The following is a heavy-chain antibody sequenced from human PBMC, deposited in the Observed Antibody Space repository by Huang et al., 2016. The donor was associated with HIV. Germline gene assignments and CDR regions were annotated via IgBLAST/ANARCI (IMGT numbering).Heavy chain of an antibody. D-gene: IGHD5-12*01. Sequence: QVQLVQSGPEVKSPGASVKVTCKASGYTFTNFAVLWVRQAPGQRPEWLGWSNAGTGDTNYSQKVQGRVTISRDTSTSTAYLELSSLSSEDTAIYFCARGWLQLWYLADWGQGSLVTVSS. CDR2: SNAGTGDT. CDR3: ARGWLQLWYLAD. CDR1: GYTFTNFA. J-gene: IGHJ4*02. V-gene: IGHV1-3*01.